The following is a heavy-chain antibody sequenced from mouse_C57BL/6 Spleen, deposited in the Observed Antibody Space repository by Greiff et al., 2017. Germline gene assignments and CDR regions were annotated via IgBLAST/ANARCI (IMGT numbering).Heavy chain of an antibody. D-gene: IGHD1-1*01. Sequence: DVKLVESGGGLVQPGGSLKLSCAASGFTFSDYYMYWVRQTPEKRLEWVAYISNGGGSTYYPDTVKGRFTISRDNAKNTLYLQMSRLKSEDTAMYYCAILPGAYWGQGTLVTVSA. V-gene: IGHV5-12*01. J-gene: IGHJ3*01. CDR1: GFTFSDYY. CDR2: ISNGGGST. CDR3: AILPGAY.